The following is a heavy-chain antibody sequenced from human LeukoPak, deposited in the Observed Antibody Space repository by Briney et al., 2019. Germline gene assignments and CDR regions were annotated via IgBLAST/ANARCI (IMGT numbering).Heavy chain of an antibody. V-gene: IGHV5-51*01. Sequence: GESLQISCKVSGYRFTSYCIGWVRPMPGKGLEWMGIIYPGDSGPTYSPSFQGQVTISVDKSINTAYLQWSSLQASDTAMYYCGMSGDRVPLQDDVFDVWGQGTMVTVST. CDR3: GMSGDRVPLQDDVFDV. CDR2: IYPGDSGP. J-gene: IGHJ3*01. CDR1: GYRFTSYC. D-gene: IGHD1-26*01.